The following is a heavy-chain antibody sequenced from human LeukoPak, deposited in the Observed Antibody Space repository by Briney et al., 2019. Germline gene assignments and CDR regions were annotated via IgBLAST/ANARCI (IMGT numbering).Heavy chain of an antibody. CDR2: ISSGSDTI. V-gene: IGHV3-48*02. CDR1: GFSLIAYS. CDR3: ARVYSFGIRCMDV. J-gene: IGHJ6*01. D-gene: IGHD5-18*01. Sequence: GGSLRLSCAASGFSLIAYSMNWVRQTPGKGLEWVSYISSGSDTIYNADSVKGRFTISRDNGKNSLYLQMSSLRDEDTAVYYCARVYSFGIRCMDVWGQGTPVTVSS.